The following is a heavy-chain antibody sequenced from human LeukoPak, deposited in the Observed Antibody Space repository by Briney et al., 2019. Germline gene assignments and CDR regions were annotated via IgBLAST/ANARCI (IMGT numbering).Heavy chain of an antibody. Sequence: SVKVSCKASGGTFSSYTISWVRQAPGQGLEWMGRIIPILGIANYAQKFQGRVTITADKSTSTAYMELSSLRSEDTAVYYCARDRGSSSSFDYWGQGTLVTVSS. CDR3: ARDRGSSSSFDY. CDR2: IIPILGIA. J-gene: IGHJ4*02. V-gene: IGHV1-69*04. D-gene: IGHD6-6*01. CDR1: GGTFSSYT.